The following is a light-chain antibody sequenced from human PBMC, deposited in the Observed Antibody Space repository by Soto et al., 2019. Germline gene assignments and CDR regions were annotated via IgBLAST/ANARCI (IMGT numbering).Light chain of an antibody. V-gene: IGLV1-40*01. Sequence: QSVLAQPPSVSGAPGQKVTISCTGSSSNIGAGYDLHWYQQLPGTAPKLLLYGNSNRPSGVPDRFSGSESGTSASLAITGLQAEDEADYYCQSYDSSLSAYVFGTGTKV. CDR3: QSYDSSLSAYV. J-gene: IGLJ1*01. CDR2: GNS. CDR1: SSNIGAGYD.